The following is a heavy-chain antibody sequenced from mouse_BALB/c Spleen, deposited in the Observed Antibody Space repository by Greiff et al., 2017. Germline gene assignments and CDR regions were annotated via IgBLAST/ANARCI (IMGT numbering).Heavy chain of an antibody. V-gene: IGHV5-4*02. Sequence: EVQLVESGGGLVKPGGSLKLSCAASGFTFSDYYMYWVRQTPEKRLEWVATISDGGSYTYYPDSVKGRFTISRDNAKNNLYLQMSSLKSEDTAMYYCAREVTGTGAMDYWGQGTSVTVSS. D-gene: IGHD4-1*01. J-gene: IGHJ4*01. CDR3: AREVTGTGAMDY. CDR1: GFTFSDYY. CDR2: ISDGGSYT.